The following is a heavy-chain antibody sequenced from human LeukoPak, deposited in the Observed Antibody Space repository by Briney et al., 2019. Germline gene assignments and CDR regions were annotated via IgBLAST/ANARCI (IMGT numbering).Heavy chain of an antibody. J-gene: IGHJ5*02. V-gene: IGHV4-61*02. D-gene: IGHD6-19*01. CDR1: GGSISSGTYY. CDR2: IYTSGST. CDR3: ARHVRKRGIAVAGTPGWFDP. Sequence: SQTLSLTCTVSGGSISSGTYYWSWIRQPAGKGLEWIGRIYTSGSTNYNPSLKSRVTISVDTSKNQFSLKLSSVTAADTAVYYCARHVRKRGIAVAGTPGWFDPWGQGTLVTVSS.